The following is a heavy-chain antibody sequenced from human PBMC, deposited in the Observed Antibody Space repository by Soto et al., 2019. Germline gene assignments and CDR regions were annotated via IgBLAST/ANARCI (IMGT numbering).Heavy chain of an antibody. Sequence: GGSLRLSCAASGFTFSRYEMNWVRQAPGKGLEWVSHISSSGSSIYYADSVKGRFTIARDNAKNSMYLQMNSLRAEDTAVYYCGRVGIGYYYGMDVWSQGTTVNVSS. D-gene: IGHD2-2*03. CDR2: ISSSGSSI. V-gene: IGHV3-48*03. J-gene: IGHJ6*02. CDR1: GFTFSRYE. CDR3: GRVGIGYYYGMDV.